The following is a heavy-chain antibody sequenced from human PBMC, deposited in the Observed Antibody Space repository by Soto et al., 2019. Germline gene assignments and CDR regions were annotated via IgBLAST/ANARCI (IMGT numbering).Heavy chain of an antibody. CDR1: GYTFTGYS. Sequence: ASVKVSCKASGYTFTGYSMEWARHAPGQGLEWMGWINPNSGGTNYAQNFQGRVTMTRDTSISTAYMELYTLTSDDTAMYYCAREGSRSPKSIQHPSQGTLDT. J-gene: IGHJ1*01. V-gene: IGHV1-2*02. CDR2: INPNSGGT. D-gene: IGHD1-26*01. CDR3: AREGSRSPKSIQH.